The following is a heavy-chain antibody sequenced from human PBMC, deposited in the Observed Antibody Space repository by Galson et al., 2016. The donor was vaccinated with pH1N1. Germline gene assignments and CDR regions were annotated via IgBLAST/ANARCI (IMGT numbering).Heavy chain of an antibody. J-gene: IGHJ4*02. D-gene: IGHD5-12*01. Sequence: SLRLSCAASGFTFSGSAMHWVRQASGKGLEWVGRIRSKADSYATAYAASMKGRFTISRDDSKTTTFLQMNSLNTEDTAVYYCTRSRGYGFDYWGQGTLVTVSS. V-gene: IGHV3-73*01. CDR2: IRSKADSYAT. CDR1: GFTFSGSA. CDR3: TRSRGYGFDY.